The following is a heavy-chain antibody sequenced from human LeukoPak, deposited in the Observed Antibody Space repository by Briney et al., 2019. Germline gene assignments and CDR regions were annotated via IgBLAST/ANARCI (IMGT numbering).Heavy chain of an antibody. V-gene: IGHV1-69*02. CDR1: GGTFSSYT. CDR3: ARGGVYGGTLDY. D-gene: IGHD4-23*01. Sequence: SVKVSCKASGGTFSSYTISWVRQAPGQGLEWMGRIIPILGIANYSQKFQGRVTITADKSTSTAYMELSSLRSEDTAVYYCARGGVYGGTLDYWGQGTLVTVSS. CDR2: IIPILGIA. J-gene: IGHJ4*02.